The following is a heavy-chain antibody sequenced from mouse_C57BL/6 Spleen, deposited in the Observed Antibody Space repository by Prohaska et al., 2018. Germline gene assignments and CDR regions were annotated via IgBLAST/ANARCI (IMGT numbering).Heavy chain of an antibody. V-gene: IGHV1-15*01. J-gene: IGHJ4*01. CDR1: GYTFTDYE. Sequence: QMQLQQSGPKLVRPGASVTLSCKASGYTFTDYEMHWVKQTPVHGLEWIGAIEPETGGTAYNQKFKVKSILTADDSSNPHYRVLRSPTCRYSAVSCCIHVEYMGGQGTSVTVSS. CDR2: IEPETGGT. D-gene: IGHD5-1*01. CDR3: IHVEYM.